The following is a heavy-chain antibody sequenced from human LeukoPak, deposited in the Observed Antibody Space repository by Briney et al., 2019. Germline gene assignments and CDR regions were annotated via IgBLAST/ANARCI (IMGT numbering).Heavy chain of an antibody. D-gene: IGHD3-10*01. CDR1: GYTFTGYY. Sequence: ASVKVSCKASGYTFTGYYMHWVRQAPGQGLEWMGWINPNSGGTNYAQKFQGRVTMTRDTSISTAYMELSRLRSDDTAVYYCARDHSYYGSGSYYTFDYGGQGTLVTVSS. J-gene: IGHJ4*02. V-gene: IGHV1-2*02. CDR3: ARDHSYYGSGSYYTFDY. CDR2: INPNSGGT.